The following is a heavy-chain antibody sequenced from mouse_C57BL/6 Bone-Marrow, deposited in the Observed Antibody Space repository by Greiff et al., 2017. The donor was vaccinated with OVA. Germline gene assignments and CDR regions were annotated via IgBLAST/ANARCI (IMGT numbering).Heavy chain of an antibody. D-gene: IGHD2-3*01. CDR3: AVMVTLYYYAMDY. CDR1: GYTFPSYG. Sequence: QVQLQQSGAELARPGASVKLSCKASGYTFPSYGISWVKQRTGQGLEWIGEIYPRSGNTYYNEKFKGKATLTAYKSSSTAYMELRSLTSEDSAVYFCAVMVTLYYYAMDYWGQGTSVTVSS. V-gene: IGHV1-81*01. J-gene: IGHJ4*01. CDR2: IYPRSGNT.